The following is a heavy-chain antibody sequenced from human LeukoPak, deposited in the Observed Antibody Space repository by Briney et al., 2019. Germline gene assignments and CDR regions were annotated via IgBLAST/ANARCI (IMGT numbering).Heavy chain of an antibody. J-gene: IGHJ5*02. CDR1: GFTFSSYS. Sequence: GGSLRLSCAASGFTFSSYSMNWVRQAPGKGLEWVSYISSSSSTIYYADSVKGRFTISRDNAKNSLYLQMNSLRAEDTAVYYCAKGGSIAARLYWFDPWGQGTLVTVSS. CDR3: AKGGSIAARLYWFDP. V-gene: IGHV3-48*01. CDR2: ISSSSSTI. D-gene: IGHD6-6*01.